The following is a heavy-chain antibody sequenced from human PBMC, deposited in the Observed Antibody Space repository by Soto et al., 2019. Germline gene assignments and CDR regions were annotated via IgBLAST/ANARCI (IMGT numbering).Heavy chain of an antibody. CDR1: GFTFSSYG. J-gene: IGHJ4*02. V-gene: IGHV3-33*01. CDR2: IWYDGSNK. CDR3: AREMGTGSYYQLDY. D-gene: IGHD3-10*01. Sequence: QVQLVESGGGVVQPGRSLRLSCAASGFTFSSYGMHWVRQAPGKGLEWVAVIWYDGSNKDYEDSVKGRFTIYRDNSKNTLYLQMNSLRAEHTAVYYCAREMGTGSYYQLDYWGQGTLVTVSS.